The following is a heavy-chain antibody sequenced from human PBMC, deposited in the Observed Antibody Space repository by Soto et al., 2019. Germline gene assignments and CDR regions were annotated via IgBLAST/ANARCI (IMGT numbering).Heavy chain of an antibody. Sequence: ASVKVSCKASGFTFTSSAVHWVRQAPGQGLEWVGIINPSGTRTSCAPKFQGRVTMTRDTSTSTVYMELSSLTSDDTAVYYCARDLGYSYGSYYFDYWGQGTLVTVSS. D-gene: IGHD5-18*01. J-gene: IGHJ4*02. V-gene: IGHV1-46*01. CDR3: ARDLGYSYGSYYFDY. CDR2: INPSGTRT. CDR1: GFTFTSSA.